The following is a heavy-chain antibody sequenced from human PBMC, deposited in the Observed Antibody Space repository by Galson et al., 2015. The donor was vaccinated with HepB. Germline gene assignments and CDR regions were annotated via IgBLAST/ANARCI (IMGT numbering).Heavy chain of an antibody. D-gene: IGHD1-1*01. Sequence: CAASGFTLSSYSMNWVRQAPGKGLEWVSSISSSRSYIYYADSVRGRFTISRDNAKNSLYLQMNSLRAEDTAVYFCARDAESGARTTYYFDYWGQGTLVTVSS. CDR2: ISSSRSYI. CDR1: GFTLSSYS. CDR3: ARDAESGARTTYYFDY. V-gene: IGHV3-21*01. J-gene: IGHJ4*02.